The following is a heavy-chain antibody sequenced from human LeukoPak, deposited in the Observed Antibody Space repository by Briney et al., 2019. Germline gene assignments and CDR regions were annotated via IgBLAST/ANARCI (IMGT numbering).Heavy chain of an antibody. J-gene: IGHJ4*02. CDR3: ARGMYYYDGSGDY. D-gene: IGHD3-22*01. Sequence: PSETLSLTCTVSGGSISSYYWSWIRQPPGKGLEWIGYIYYSGSTNYNPSLKSRVTISINTSKNQFSLNLTSVTAADTAVYYCARGMYYYDGSGDYWGQGTLVTVSP. CDR1: GGSISSYY. CDR2: IYYSGST. V-gene: IGHV4-59*08.